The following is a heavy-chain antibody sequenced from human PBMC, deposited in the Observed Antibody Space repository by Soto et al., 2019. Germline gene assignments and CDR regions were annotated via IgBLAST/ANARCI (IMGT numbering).Heavy chain of an antibody. Sequence: SETLSLTCAVYGGSFSGYYWTWTRQPPGTGLEWIGEINHSGSTNYNPSLKSRVTISVDTSKNQFSLKLTSVTAADTAVYYCARDKITGLFDYWGQGTLVT. CDR3: ARDKITGLFDY. CDR1: GGSFSGYY. D-gene: IGHD2-8*02. J-gene: IGHJ4*02. V-gene: IGHV4-34*01. CDR2: INHSGST.